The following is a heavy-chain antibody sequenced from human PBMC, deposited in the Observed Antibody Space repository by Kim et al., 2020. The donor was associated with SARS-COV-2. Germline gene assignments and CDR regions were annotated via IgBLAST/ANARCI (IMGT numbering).Heavy chain of an antibody. J-gene: IGHJ6*02. CDR1: GFTFSSYA. CDR2: ISYDGSNK. CDR3: ARGDYYYYGMDV. Sequence: GGSLRLSCAASGFTFSSYAMHWVRQAPGKGLEWVAVISYDGSNKYYADSVKGRFTISRDNSKNTLYLQMNSLRAEDTAVYYCARGDYYYYGMDVWGQGT. V-gene: IGHV3-30-3*01.